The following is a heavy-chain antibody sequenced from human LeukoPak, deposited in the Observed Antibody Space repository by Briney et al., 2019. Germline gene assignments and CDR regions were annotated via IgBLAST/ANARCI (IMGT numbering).Heavy chain of an antibody. CDR3: AKAGGWELLDY. Sequence: GGSLRLSCAASGFTFSSYWMHWVRQAPGKGLVWVSRINSDGSSTSYADSVKGRFTISRDNAKNTLYLQMNSLRAEDTAVYYCAKAGGWELLDYWGQGTLVTVSS. D-gene: IGHD1-26*01. CDR1: GFTFSSYW. J-gene: IGHJ4*02. CDR2: INSDGSST. V-gene: IGHV3-74*01.